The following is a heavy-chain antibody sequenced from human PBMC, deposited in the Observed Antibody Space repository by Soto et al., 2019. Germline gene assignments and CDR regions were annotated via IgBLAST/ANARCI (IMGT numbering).Heavy chain of an antibody. CDR3: ALDSGSDVFDV. J-gene: IGHJ3*01. CDR1: GGSFSSYT. D-gene: IGHD3-10*01. V-gene: IGHV1-69*02. Sequence: QVQLVQSGAEVKKTGSSVKVSCKASGGSFSSYTISWVRQAPGQGLEWMGRIVPMVGRTIYAQKFQGRVAISADKSTTTAYMDLRNLASEDRAMYYCALDSGSDVFDVWGQGTFVTVSS. CDR2: IVPMVGRT.